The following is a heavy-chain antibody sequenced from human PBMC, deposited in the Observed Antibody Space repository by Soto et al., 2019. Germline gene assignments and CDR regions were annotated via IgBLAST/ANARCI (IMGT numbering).Heavy chain of an antibody. CDR2: ISNSGGST. Sequence: GGSLRLSCAASGVTFSSYAMSWVRQAPGKGLEWVSGISNSGGSTNYVDSVKGRFTISRDNSKNTLYLQMNSLRAEDTAVYYCAKVYLWFGESNGNKYYFDYWGQGTLVTVSS. J-gene: IGHJ4*02. V-gene: IGHV3-23*01. CDR3: AKVYLWFGESNGNKYYFDY. CDR1: GVTFSSYA. D-gene: IGHD3-10*01.